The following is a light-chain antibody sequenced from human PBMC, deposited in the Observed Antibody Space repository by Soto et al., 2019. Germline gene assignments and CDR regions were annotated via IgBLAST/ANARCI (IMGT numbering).Light chain of an antibody. CDR1: RSVRTN. J-gene: IGKJ2*01. Sequence: ETVMTQSPATLSVSPGERATLACRASRSVRTNVAWYQQKPGQAPRLLIYGASTRATGIPARFSGSGSGTEFTLTISSLQSEDFAVYYCQQYNNWPHTFGQGTKVDIK. V-gene: IGKV3-15*01. CDR2: GAS. CDR3: QQYNNWPHT.